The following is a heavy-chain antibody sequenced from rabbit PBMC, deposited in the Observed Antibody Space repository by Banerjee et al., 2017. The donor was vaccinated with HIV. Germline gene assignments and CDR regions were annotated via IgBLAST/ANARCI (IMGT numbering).Heavy chain of an antibody. V-gene: IGHV1S40*01. J-gene: IGHJ6*01. CDR2: IDGGSSGSS. CDR3: ARAIIRMVMLVSYGMDL. Sequence: CWVRQAPGKGLEWIACIDGGSSGSSDYASWAIGRFTVSKTSSTTVTLQATSLTAADTATYFCARAIIRMVMLVSYGMDLWGPGTLVTVS. D-gene: IGHD6-1*01.